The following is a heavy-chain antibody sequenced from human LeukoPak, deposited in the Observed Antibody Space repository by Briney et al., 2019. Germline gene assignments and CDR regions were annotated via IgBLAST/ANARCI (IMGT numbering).Heavy chain of an antibody. CDR3: ARDLEYYYYMDV. CDR1: GLTFSSYE. CDR2: ISSSGSTI. V-gene: IGHV3-48*03. Sequence: HTGGSLGLSCAASGLTFSSYEMNWVRQAPGKGLEWVSYISSSGSTIYYADSVKGRFTISRDNAKNSLYLQMNSLRAEDTAVYYCARDLEYYYYMDVWGKGTTVTISS. J-gene: IGHJ6*03.